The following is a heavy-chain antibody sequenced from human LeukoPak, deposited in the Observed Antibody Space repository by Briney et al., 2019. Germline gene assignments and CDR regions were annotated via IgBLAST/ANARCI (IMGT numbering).Heavy chain of an antibody. CDR3: ARLKPRSSGSYYILYFDY. V-gene: IGHV4-34*01. Sequence: KPSETLSLTCAVYGGSFSGYYWSWIRQPPGKGLEWIGEINHSGSTNYNPSLKSRVTISVDTSKNQFSLKLSSVTAADTAVYYCARLKPRSSGSYYILYFDYWGQGTLVTVSS. J-gene: IGHJ4*02. CDR2: INHSGST. D-gene: IGHD3-10*01. CDR1: GGSFSGYY.